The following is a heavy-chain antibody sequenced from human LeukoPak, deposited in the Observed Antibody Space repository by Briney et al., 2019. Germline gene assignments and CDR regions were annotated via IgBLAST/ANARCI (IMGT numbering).Heavy chain of an antibody. CDR1: GGSISNYH. J-gene: IGHJ5*02. D-gene: IGHD3-10*01. CDR3: ARVKYSSGSTSSWFDP. V-gene: IGHV4-59*08. CDR2: IEYSGGT. Sequence: SETLSLTCTVSGGSISNYHWSWFRQPPGTGLEWIGYIEYSGGTTYNSSLKSRVTISVDTSKNQFSLKLNSVTAADTAVYYCARVKYSSGSTSSWFDPRGQGTPVAVSS.